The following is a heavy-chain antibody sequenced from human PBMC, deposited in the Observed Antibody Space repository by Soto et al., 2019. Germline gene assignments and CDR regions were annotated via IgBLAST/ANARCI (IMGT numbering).Heavy chain of an antibody. Sequence: EVQLMESGGGLVQLGGSLRLSCAASGFTFSSYAMSWVRQAPGKGLEWVSVITGSGSTTYYADSVKGRFTISRDNSKNTLYLQMNSLRAEDTAVYYCARRGGALGYWGQGTLVTVSS. J-gene: IGHJ4*02. CDR2: ITGSGSTT. CDR1: GFTFSSYA. V-gene: IGHV3-23*01. D-gene: IGHD3-16*01. CDR3: ARRGGALGY.